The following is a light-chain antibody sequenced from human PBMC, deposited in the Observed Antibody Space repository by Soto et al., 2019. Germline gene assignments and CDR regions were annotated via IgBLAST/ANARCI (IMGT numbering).Light chain of an antibody. J-gene: IGKJ4*01. CDR2: DAI. CDR1: QNIHNH. Sequence: EILITQSPATLSVSPWERVTLSCRASQNIHNHMSWFLQKPGQAPRLLMYDAILRAAGIPARLSGSWSGTEFTLTINSRQSEDFARYYCQQYDAWPLSFGGGTKVDIK. CDR3: QQYDAWPLS. V-gene: IGKV3-15*01.